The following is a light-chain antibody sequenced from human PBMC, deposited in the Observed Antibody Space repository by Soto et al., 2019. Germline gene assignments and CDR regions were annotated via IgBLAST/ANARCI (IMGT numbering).Light chain of an antibody. J-gene: IGLJ2*01. CDR1: SGHSSYA. V-gene: IGLV4-69*01. Sequence: QLVLTQSPSASASLXAXVKLTCTLSSGHSSYAIAWHQQQPEKGPRYLMKLNSDGSHSKGDGIPDRFSGSSSGAERYLTISSLQSEDEADYYCQTWASGIEVFGGGTKLTVL. CDR2: LNSDGSH. CDR3: QTWASGIEV.